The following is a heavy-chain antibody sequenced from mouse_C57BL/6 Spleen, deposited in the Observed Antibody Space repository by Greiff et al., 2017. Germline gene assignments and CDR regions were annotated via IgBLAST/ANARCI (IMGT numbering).Heavy chain of an antibody. CDR1: GFSLTSYG. CDR2: IWGDGST. D-gene: IGHD1-1*01. J-gene: IGHJ1*03. V-gene: IGHV2-3*01. CDR3: ANAVITTVVDGWYFDV. Sequence: VMLVESGPGLVAPSQSLSITCTVSGFSLTSYGVSWVRQPPGKGLEWLGVIWGDGSTNYHSALLSRLSISKDNSKSQVFLKLNSLQTDDTATYYCANAVITTVVDGWYFDVWGTGTTVTVSS.